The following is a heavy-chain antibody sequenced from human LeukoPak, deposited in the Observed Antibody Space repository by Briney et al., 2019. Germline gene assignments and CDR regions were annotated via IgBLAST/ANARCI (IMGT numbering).Heavy chain of an antibody. CDR3: ARDYDYVWGSYRLPFDP. J-gene: IGHJ5*02. CDR1: GDSVSSNSAA. V-gene: IGHV6-1*01. CDR2: TYYRSKWYN. D-gene: IGHD3-16*02. Sequence: SQTLSLTCAISGDSVSSNSAAWSWIRQSPSRGLEWLGRTYYRSKWYNDYAVSVKSRITINPDTSKNQFSLQLNSVTPEDTAVYYCARDYDYVWGSYRLPFDPWGQGTLVTVSS.